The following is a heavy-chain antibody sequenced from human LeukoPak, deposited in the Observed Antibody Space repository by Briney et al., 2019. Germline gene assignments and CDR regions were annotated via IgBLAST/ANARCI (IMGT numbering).Heavy chain of an antibody. CDR2: ISYDGSNK. Sequence: GRSLRLSCAASGFTFSSYGMHWARQAPGKGLEWVAVISYDGSNKYYADSVKGRFTISRDNSKNTLYLQMNSLRAEDTAVYYCAKGGDSSSFHWGQGTLVTVSS. V-gene: IGHV3-30*18. CDR3: AKGGDSSSFH. D-gene: IGHD6-13*01. J-gene: IGHJ4*02. CDR1: GFTFSSYG.